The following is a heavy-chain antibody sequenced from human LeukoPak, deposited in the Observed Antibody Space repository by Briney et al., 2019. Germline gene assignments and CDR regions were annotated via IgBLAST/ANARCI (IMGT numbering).Heavy chain of an antibody. CDR1: GYTFTGYY. CDR2: INPNSGGT. CDR3: ARDAYYYDSSGYYGYFQH. D-gene: IGHD3-22*01. V-gene: IGHV1-2*02. J-gene: IGHJ1*01. Sequence: ASVTVSCKASGYTFTGYYMHWVRQAPGQGLEWMGWINPNSGGTNYAQKFQGRVTMTRDTSISTAYMELSRLRSDDTAVYYCARDAYYYDSSGYYGYFQHWGQGTLVTVSS.